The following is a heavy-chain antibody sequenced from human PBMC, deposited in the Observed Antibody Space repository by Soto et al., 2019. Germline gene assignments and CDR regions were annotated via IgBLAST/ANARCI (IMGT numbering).Heavy chain of an antibody. CDR2: VYYSGSA. CDR3: ARGSMVRGPTPFHY. Sequence: PSGTLSLTCNVSGGSIRSYYWNWIRQPPGKTLEWIGDVYYSGSAKYNPSLKSRVTISVDMSRNQFSMKLNSVYAPNTTVYYCARGSMVRGPTPFHYRGQGTLVTVSS. V-gene: IGHV4-59*01. D-gene: IGHD3-10*01. CDR1: GGSIRSYY. J-gene: IGHJ4*02.